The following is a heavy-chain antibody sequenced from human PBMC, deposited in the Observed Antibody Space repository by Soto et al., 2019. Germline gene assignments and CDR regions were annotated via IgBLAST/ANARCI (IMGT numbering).Heavy chain of an antibody. D-gene: IGHD1-26*01. CDR2: IDPRSGGT. V-gene: IGHV1-2*02. CDR3: ATDDDGSVPY. Sequence: HVQLVQSGTEVKKPGASVRVSCMVSGYPFTTYYIHWVRQAPGQGLEWMGWIDPRSGGTVYEQKFQGRVTMTRDTSISTVYMDLSGLTSDDTALYYCATDDDGSVPYWGQGSLVTVSS. J-gene: IGHJ4*02. CDR1: GYPFTTYY.